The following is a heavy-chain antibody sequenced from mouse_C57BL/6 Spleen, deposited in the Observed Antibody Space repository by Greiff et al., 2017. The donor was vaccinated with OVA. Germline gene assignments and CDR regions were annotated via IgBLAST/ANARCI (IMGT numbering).Heavy chain of an antibody. CDR1: GYTFTSYW. CDR3: AREGTGPRYFDY. D-gene: IGHD4-1*01. Sequence: QVQLQQPGAELVRPGSSVKLSCKASGYTFTSYWMDWVKQRPGQGLEWIGNIYPSDSETHYNQKFKDKATLTVDKSSSTAYMQLSSLTSEDSAVYYCAREGTGPRYFDYWGQGTTLTVSS. CDR2: IYPSDSET. J-gene: IGHJ2*01. V-gene: IGHV1-61*01.